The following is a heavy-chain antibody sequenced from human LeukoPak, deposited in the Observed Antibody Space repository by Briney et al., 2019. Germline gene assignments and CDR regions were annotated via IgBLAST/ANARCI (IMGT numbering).Heavy chain of an antibody. CDR3: ARYHSGYDDY. V-gene: IGHV4-39*07. CDR2: IYYSGNT. CDR1: GGSVSISSYY. D-gene: IGHD5-12*01. Sequence: SETLSVTCTVSGGSVSISSYYWGWIRQPPGKGLEWIGTIYYSGNTFYNPSLKSRVTISVDTSKNQFSLKLTSVTAADTAVYYCARYHSGYDDYWGQGTLVTVSS. J-gene: IGHJ4*02.